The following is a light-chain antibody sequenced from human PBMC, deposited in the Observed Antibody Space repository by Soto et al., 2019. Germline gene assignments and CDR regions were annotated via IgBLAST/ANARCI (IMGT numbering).Light chain of an antibody. CDR2: GAS. V-gene: IGKV1-39*01. J-gene: IGKJ4*01. Sequence: DIQMTQSPSSLSASVGDRVTITCRASQSISSYLNWYQQKPGKAPKVLISGASSLQSGVPLRFSGSGSGTDLTLTISSLQSEDFASYYCQQSHSTPLTFGGGTKV. CDR3: QQSHSTPLT. CDR1: QSISSY.